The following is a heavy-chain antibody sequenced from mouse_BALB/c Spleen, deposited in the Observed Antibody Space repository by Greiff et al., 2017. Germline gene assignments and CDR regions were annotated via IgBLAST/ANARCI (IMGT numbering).Heavy chain of an antibody. Sequence: EVQLVESGGGLVKPGGSLKLSCAASGFAFSSYDMSWVRQTPEKRLEWVAYISSGGGSTYYPDTVKGRFTISRDNAKNTLYLQMSSLKSEDTAMYYCARHSYGNYVTLFAYWGQGTLVTVSA. V-gene: IGHV5-12-1*01. J-gene: IGHJ3*01. D-gene: IGHD2-1*01. CDR3: ARHSYGNYVTLFAY. CDR2: ISSGGGST. CDR1: GFAFSSYD.